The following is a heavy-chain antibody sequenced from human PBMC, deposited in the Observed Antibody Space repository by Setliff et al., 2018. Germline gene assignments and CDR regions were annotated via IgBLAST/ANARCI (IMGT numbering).Heavy chain of an antibody. CDR3: ARAADSYGPPRSYMDV. CDR2: IRAKVSDYAT. V-gene: IGHV3-73*01. D-gene: IGHD5-18*01. J-gene: IGHJ6*03. Sequence: GGSLRLSCAASGFTFSDSAVHWVRQASGKGLEWVGRIRAKVSDYATAYAASLKGRFTISRDDSKNTAYLQMNSLRAEDTAVYYCARAADSYGPPRSYMDVWGKGTTVTVSS. CDR1: GFTFSDSA.